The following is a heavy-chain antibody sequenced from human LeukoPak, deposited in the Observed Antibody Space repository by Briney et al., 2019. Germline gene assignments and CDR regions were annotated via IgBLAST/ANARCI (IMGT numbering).Heavy chain of an antibody. V-gene: IGHV3-11*01. CDR2: ISSSGSTI. J-gene: IGHJ4*02. D-gene: IGHD5-18*01. Sequence: PGGSLRLSSAASGFTFSDYYMSWIRQAPGKGLEWVSYISSSGSTIYYADSVKGRFTISRDNAKNSLYLQMNSLRAEDTAVYYCARLDSYGYAVDYWGQGTLVTVSS. CDR1: GFTFSDYY. CDR3: ARLDSYGYAVDY.